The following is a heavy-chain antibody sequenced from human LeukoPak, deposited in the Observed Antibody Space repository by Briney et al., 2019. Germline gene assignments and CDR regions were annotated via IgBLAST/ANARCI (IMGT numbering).Heavy chain of an antibody. J-gene: IGHJ4*02. CDR3: SRDRPRYFEY. V-gene: IGHV3-21*01. Sequence: PGGSLRLSCAASGFNFGAYTINWVRQAPGKGLEWVSCIFSRSESILYADSVKGRFTISRDNAKNSLYLQMNSLRAEDTAVYYCSRDRPRYFEYWGQGTLVTVSS. CDR1: GFNFGAYT. CDR2: IFSRSESI.